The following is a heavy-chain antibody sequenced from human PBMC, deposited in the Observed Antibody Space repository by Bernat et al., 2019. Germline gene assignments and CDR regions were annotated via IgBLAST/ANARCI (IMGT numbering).Heavy chain of an antibody. CDR1: GFTFGGYA. CDR3: TRDPMTTVTGYYYYYYMDV. CDR2: ISSKAYGGTT. D-gene: IGHD4-17*01. V-gene: IGHV3-49*04. Sequence: EVQLVESGGGLVQPGRSLRLSCTASGFTFGGYAMSWVRQAPGKGLEWVGFISSKAYGGTTEYAASVKGRFTISRDESKSIAYLQMNSLKTEDTAEYYCTRDPMTTVTGYYYYYYMDVWGKGTTVTVSS. J-gene: IGHJ6*03.